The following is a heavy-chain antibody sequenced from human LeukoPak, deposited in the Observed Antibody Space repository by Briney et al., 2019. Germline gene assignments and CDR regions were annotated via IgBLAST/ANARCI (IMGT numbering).Heavy chain of an antibody. J-gene: IGHJ3*02. CDR1: GFTFDDYT. CDR2: ISWDGGST. V-gene: IGHV3-43*01. D-gene: IGHD3-3*01. Sequence: GGSLRLSCAASGFTFDDYTKHWVRQAPGKGLEWVSLISWDGGSTYYADSVKGRFTISRDNSKNSLYLQMNSLRTEDTALYYCAKDIGTIFGVVIDAFDIWGQGTMVTVSS. CDR3: AKDIGTIFGVVIDAFDI.